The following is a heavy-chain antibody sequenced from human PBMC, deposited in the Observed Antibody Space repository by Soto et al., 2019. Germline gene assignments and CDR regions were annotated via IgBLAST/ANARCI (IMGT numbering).Heavy chain of an antibody. CDR1: GGSISPYY. J-gene: IGHJ6*02. CDR2: IYYSGIT. CDR3: ARDGAIAAAANSYYYTMDV. V-gene: IGHV4-59*01. D-gene: IGHD6-13*01. Sequence: SETLSLTCTVSGGSISPYYWTWIRQPPGKGLEWIGYIYYSGITNYNPSLKSRVTISVDASKNQFSLKLNSVAAADTAIYYCARDGAIAAAANSYYYTMDVWGQGTTVTVSS.